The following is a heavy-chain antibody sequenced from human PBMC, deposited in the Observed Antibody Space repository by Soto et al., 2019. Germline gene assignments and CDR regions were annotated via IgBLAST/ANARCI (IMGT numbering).Heavy chain of an antibody. J-gene: IGHJ5*02. CDR3: ARDAGSGIAAAGVWFDP. CDR1: GFTFSSYS. D-gene: IGHD6-13*01. V-gene: IGHV3-21*01. Sequence: EVQLVESGGGLVKPGGSLRLSCAASGFTFSSYSMNWVRQAPGKGLEWVSSISSSSSYIYYADSVKGRFTISRDNAKNSLYLQLNSLRAEDTPVYYCARDAGSGIAAAGVWFDPWGQGTLVTVSS. CDR2: ISSSSSYI.